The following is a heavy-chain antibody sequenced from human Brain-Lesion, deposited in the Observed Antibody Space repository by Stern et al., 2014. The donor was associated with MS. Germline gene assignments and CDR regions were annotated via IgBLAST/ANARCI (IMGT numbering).Heavy chain of an antibody. V-gene: IGHV1-2*02. J-gene: IGHJ6*02. CDR1: GYIFTGYY. CDR2: INPNTGGT. Sequence: VQLVESGAEVKKPGASVKVSCKTSGYIFTGYYIHWVRQAPGQGLAWMAWINPNTGGTNYAQKFQGRVTMSRDTSISTAYVELSSLTSDDTAVYYCARDQRGITIFGVVTDYYYLGMDVWGQGTTVTVSS. D-gene: IGHD3-3*01. CDR3: ARDQRGITIFGVVTDYYYLGMDV.